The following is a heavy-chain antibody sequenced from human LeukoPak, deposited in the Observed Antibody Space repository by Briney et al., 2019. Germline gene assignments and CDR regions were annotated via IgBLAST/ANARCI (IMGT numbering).Heavy chain of an antibody. V-gene: IGHV3-74*01. CDR1: GFTFGSYT. D-gene: IGHD6-19*01. Sequence: GGSLRLSCTASGFTFGSYTLNWVRQAPGKGLVWVSRLNSDGSSTHYGDSVKGRFIISRDNAKNTLYLQMNSLRAEDTAVYYCARATYSSGWDYWGQGTLVTVSS. J-gene: IGHJ4*02. CDR3: ARATYSSGWDY. CDR2: LNSDGSST.